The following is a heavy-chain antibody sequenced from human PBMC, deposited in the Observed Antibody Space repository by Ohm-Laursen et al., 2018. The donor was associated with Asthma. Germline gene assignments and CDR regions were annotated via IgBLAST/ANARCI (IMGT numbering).Heavy chain of an antibody. CDR1: GFTFTTFW. CDR2: INSDGRNT. V-gene: IGHV3-74*01. D-gene: IGHD6-19*01. CDR3: AKDQWLELWVYDY. Sequence: SLRLSCAASGFTFTTFWMHWVRQAPGKGLVWVSRINSDGRNTIYADSVKGRFTISRDNSKNTLYLQMNSLRAEDTAVYYCAKDQWLELWVYDYWGQGTMVTVSS. J-gene: IGHJ3*01.